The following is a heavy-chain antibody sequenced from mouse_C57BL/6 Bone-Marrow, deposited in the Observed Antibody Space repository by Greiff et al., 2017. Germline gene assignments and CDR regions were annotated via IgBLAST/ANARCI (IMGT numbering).Heavy chain of an antibody. CDR1: GYTFTSYW. CDR3: ARGSMITTRYYFDY. V-gene: IGHV1-52*01. Sequence: QVQLQQPGAELVRPGSSVKLSCKASGYTFTSYWMHWVKQRPIQGLEWIGNIDPSDSETHYNQKFKDKATLTVDKSSSTAYMQLSSLTSEDSAVYYCARGSMITTRYYFDYWGQGTTLTVSS. D-gene: IGHD2-4*01. J-gene: IGHJ2*01. CDR2: IDPSDSET.